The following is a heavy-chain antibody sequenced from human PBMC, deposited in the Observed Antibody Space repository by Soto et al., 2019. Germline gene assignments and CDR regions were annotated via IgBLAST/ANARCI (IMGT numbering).Heavy chain of an antibody. V-gene: IGHV1-18*01. Sequence: VASVKVSCKTFGYSFSSYGISWLRQAPGQGLEWMGWISGYNGNTYYEKEFQGRVTMTTDTSTRTAYMELKSLRSDDTAVYYCAREVYYSCSGSYPPPRYYGMDVWGQGTTVTVSS. D-gene: IGHD3-10*01. CDR3: AREVYYSCSGSYPPPRYYGMDV. CDR2: ISGYNGNT. J-gene: IGHJ6*02. CDR1: GYSFSSYG.